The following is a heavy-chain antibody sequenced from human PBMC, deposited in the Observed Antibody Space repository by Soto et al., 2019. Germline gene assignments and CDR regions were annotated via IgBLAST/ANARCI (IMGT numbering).Heavy chain of an antibody. CDR1: GYTLTELS. D-gene: IGHD3-22*01. CDR2: FDPEDGET. CDR3: ATDFFVSRMIEVLNFFDY. V-gene: IGHV1-24*01. Sequence: ASVKVSCKVSGYTLTELSMHWVRQAPGEGLEWMGGFDPEDGETIYAQKFQGRVTMTEDTSTDTAYMELSSLRSEDTAVYYCATDFFVSRMIEVLNFFDYWGQGSLVIVSS. J-gene: IGHJ4*02.